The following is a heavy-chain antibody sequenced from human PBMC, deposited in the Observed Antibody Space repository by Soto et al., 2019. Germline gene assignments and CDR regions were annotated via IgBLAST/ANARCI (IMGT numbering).Heavy chain of an antibody. Sequence: GGSLRLSCAASGFTFSSYAMSWVRQAPGKGLEWVSAISGSGGSTYYADSVKGRFTISRDNSKNTLYLQMNSLRAEDTAVYYCAKVQGVVAFFPWDVVVPAATRRSYGFVRAFDIWGQGTMVTVSS. D-gene: IGHD2-2*01. V-gene: IGHV3-23*01. CDR3: AKVQGVVAFFPWDVVVPAATRRSYGFVRAFDI. CDR2: ISGSGGST. J-gene: IGHJ3*02. CDR1: GFTFSSYA.